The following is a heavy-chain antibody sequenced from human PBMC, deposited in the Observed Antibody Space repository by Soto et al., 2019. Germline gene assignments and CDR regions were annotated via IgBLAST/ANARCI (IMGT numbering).Heavy chain of an antibody. V-gene: IGHV3-30*18. Sequence: QVQLVESGGGVVQPGRSLRLSCAASGFSFSSYGMHWVRQAPGKGLEWVAVISYDGKMKFYADSVKGRFTISRDNPQNTLFLQINSLRADDTAVYFCAKGNVPNYYYYYYMDVWGRGTTVTVSS. D-gene: IGHD2-2*01. CDR2: ISYDGKMK. J-gene: IGHJ6*03. CDR1: GFSFSSYG. CDR3: AKGNVPNYYYYYYMDV.